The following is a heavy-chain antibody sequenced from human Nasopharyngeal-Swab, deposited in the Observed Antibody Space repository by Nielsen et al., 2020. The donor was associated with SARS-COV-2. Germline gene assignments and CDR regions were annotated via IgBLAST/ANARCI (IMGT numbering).Heavy chain of an antibody. V-gene: IGHV4-59*01. CDR3: ARGYGSGSSVYFDY. Sequence: SETLSLTCTVSGGSISSYYWSWIRQPPGKGLEWIGYIYYSGSTNYNPSLKSQVTISVDTSKNQFSLKLSSVTAADTAVYYCARGYGSGSSVYFDYWGQGTLVTVSS. J-gene: IGHJ4*02. CDR2: IYYSGST. D-gene: IGHD3-10*01. CDR1: GGSISSYY.